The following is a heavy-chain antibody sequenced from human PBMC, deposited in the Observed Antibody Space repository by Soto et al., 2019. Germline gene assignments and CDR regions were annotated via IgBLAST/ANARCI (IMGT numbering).Heavy chain of an antibody. Sequence: SVKVSFKASGGTFISYAISWVRQAPGQGLEWMGGIIPIFGTANYAQKFQGRVTVTADESTSTAYMELSSLRSEDTAVYYCARGVAAEDYYYYGMDVWGQGTTVTVSS. CDR3: ARGVAAEDYYYYGMDV. J-gene: IGHJ6*02. CDR2: IIPIFGTA. CDR1: GGTFISYA. D-gene: IGHD6-13*01. V-gene: IGHV1-69*13.